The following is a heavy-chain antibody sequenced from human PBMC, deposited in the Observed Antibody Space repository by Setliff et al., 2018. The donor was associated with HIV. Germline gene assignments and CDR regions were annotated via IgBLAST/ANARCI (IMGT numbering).Heavy chain of an antibody. Sequence: PSETLSLTCAVYGGSFNDYYWSWIRQPPGKGLEWIGYVYYSGSTYYNPSLKSRVTTSVDTSKNQFSLKLSSVTAADTAVYYCARGGAVDYWGQGTLVTVSS. J-gene: IGHJ4*02. D-gene: IGHD1-26*01. CDR2: VYYSGST. CDR3: ARGGAVDY. CDR1: GGSFNDYY. V-gene: IGHV4-34*01.